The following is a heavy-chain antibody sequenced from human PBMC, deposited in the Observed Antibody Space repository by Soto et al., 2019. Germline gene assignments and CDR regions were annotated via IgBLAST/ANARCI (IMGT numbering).Heavy chain of an antibody. D-gene: IGHD2-8*01. V-gene: IGHV4-30-4*01. CDR3: ARGSNLMVTLDY. CDR1: GGSISSGDYY. CDR2: IYYSGST. Sequence: SETLSVTCTVSGGSISSGDYYWIWIRQPPGKGLEWIGYIYYSGSTYYNPSLKSRVTISVDTSKNQFSLKLSSVTAADTAVYYCARGSNLMVTLDYWGQGTLVTVSS. J-gene: IGHJ4*02.